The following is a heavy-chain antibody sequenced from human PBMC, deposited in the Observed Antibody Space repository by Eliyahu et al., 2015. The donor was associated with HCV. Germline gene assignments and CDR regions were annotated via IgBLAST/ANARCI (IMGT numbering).Heavy chain of an antibody. CDR1: GFTFSNAW. D-gene: IGHD6-13*01. Sequence: EVQLVESGGGLVKPXGSLRLSCAASGFTFSNAWMXWVXQAPGKGLEWVGRIKSKTDGGTTDYAAPVKGRFTISRDDSKNTLYLQMNSLKTEDTTVYYCTTSILHKPIPGIAAAGPPYFDYWGQGTLVTVSS. V-gene: IGHV3-15*01. J-gene: IGHJ4*02. CDR3: TTSILHKPIPGIAAAGPPYFDY. CDR2: IKSKTDGGTT.